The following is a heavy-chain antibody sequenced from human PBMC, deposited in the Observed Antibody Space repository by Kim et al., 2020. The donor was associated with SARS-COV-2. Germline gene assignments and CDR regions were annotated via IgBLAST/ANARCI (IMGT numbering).Heavy chain of an antibody. J-gene: IGHJ3*02. D-gene: IGHD5-12*01. Sequence: GGSLRLSCAASGFTFSDYYMSWIRQAPGKGLEWVSYISSSGSTIYYADSVKGRFTISRDNAKNSLYLQMNSLRAEDTAVYYCARAVEMATIRAFDIWGQGTMVTVSS. CDR2: ISSSGSTI. CDR1: GFTFSDYY. CDR3: ARAVEMATIRAFDI. V-gene: IGHV3-11*01.